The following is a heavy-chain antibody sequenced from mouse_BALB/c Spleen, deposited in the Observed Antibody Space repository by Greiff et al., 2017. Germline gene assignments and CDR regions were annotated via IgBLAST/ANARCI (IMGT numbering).Heavy chain of an antibody. V-gene: IGHV14-4*02. CDR1: GFNIKDYY. CDR2: IDPENGNT. D-gene: IGHD1-1*01. CDR3: NACPFITAGLGFAY. J-gene: IGHJ3*01. Sequence: VQLQQSGAELVRPGASVKLSCTASGFNIKDYYMHWVKQRPEQGLEWIGWIDPENGNTEYAPKFQGKATMTADTSSNTAYLQLSSLTSEDTAVDYCNACPFITAGLGFAYWGQGTLVTVSA.